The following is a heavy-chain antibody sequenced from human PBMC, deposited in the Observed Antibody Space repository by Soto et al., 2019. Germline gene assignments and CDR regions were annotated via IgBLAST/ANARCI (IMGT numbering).Heavy chain of an antibody. CDR1: GFTFSSYS. V-gene: IGHV3-21*01. CDR2: ISSSSSYI. D-gene: IGHD4-17*01. J-gene: IGHJ6*02. Sequence: EVQLVESGGGLVKPGGSLRLSCAASGFTFSSYSMNWVRQAPGKGLEWVSSISSSSSYIYYADSVKGRFTISRDNAKKSMYLQMNSLRAEDTAVYYCARDLTGDYLGDYYGMDVWGQGTTVTVSS. CDR3: ARDLTGDYLGDYYGMDV.